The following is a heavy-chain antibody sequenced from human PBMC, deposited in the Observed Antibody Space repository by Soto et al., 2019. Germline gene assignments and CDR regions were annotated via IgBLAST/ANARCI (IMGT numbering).Heavy chain of an antibody. Sequence: VPLSESGGALVQPGGSLRLSCAASGFTFRVYAMSWFRQAPGGGLEWVSAIGGTGNTTYYADSVKGRFTIARDNSRDTLYLQMTSLRVEDAAGYYWARILQLLFVSWGQGTLVSVSS. V-gene: IGHV3-23*01. CDR2: IGGTGNTT. CDR3: ARILQLLFVS. J-gene: IGHJ4*02. CDR1: GFTFRVYA. D-gene: IGHD2-2*01.